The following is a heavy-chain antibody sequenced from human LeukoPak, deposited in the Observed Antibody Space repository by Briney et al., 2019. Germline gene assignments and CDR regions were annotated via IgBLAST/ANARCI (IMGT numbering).Heavy chain of an antibody. CDR1: GFTFSSYS. CDR3: AGLLVTRPVDY. V-gene: IGHV3-48*04. CDR2: ISSSGSTI. D-gene: IGHD3-10*01. Sequence: PGGSLRLSCAASGFTFSSYSMNWIRQAPGKGLEWVSYISSSGSTIYYADSVKGRFTISRDNAKNSLYLQMNSLRAEDTAVYYCAGLLVTRPVDYWGQGTLVTVSS. J-gene: IGHJ4*02.